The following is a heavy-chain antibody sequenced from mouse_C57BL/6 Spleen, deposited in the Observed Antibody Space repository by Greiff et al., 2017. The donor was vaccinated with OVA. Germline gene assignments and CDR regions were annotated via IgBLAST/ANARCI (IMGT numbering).Heavy chain of an antibody. CDR3: ARDYYGSSYDWYFDF. J-gene: IGHJ1*03. CDR1: GYAFSSSW. V-gene: IGHV1-82*01. CDR2: IYPGDGDT. D-gene: IGHD1-1*01. Sequence: VQVVESGPELVKPGASVKISCKASGYAFSSSWMNWVKQRPGKGLEWIGRIYPGDGDTNYNGKFKGKATLTADKSSSTAYMQLSSLTSEDSAVYFCARDYYGSSYDWYFDFWGTGTTVTVSS.